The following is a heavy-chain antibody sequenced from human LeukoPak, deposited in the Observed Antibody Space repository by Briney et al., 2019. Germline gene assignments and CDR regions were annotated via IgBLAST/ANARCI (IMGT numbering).Heavy chain of an antibody. CDR2: IYPGDSDT. J-gene: IGHJ4*02. V-gene: IGHV5-51*01. Sequence: PGESLKITCKGSGYSFTSYWIAWARQMPGKGLEWIGIIYPGDSDTKYSPSFQGQVAISADKSINTAYLQWSSLKASDTAMYYCARHHPASRDKAENIDYWGQGTLVTVSS. CDR3: ARHHPASRDKAENIDY. D-gene: IGHD5-24*01. CDR1: GYSFTSYW.